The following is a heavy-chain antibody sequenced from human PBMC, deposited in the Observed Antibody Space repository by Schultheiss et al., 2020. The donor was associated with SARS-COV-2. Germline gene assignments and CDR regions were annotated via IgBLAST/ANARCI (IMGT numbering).Heavy chain of an antibody. CDR3: ARQACSSTSCYPDWFDP. V-gene: IGHV4-59*08. J-gene: IGHJ5*02. CDR1: GGSISSYY. CDR2: IYYSGST. Sequence: SETLSLTCTVSGGSISSYYWSWIRQPPGKGLEWIGYIYYSGSTNYNPSLKSRVTISVDTSKNQFSLKLSSVTAADTAVYYCARQACSSTSCYPDWFDPWGQGTLVTVSS. D-gene: IGHD2-2*01.